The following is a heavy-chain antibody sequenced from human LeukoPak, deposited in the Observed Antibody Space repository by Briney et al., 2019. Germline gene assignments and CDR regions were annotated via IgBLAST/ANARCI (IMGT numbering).Heavy chain of an antibody. V-gene: IGHV4-39*07. CDR1: GGSISSSSYY. CDR2: IYYSGST. CDR3: AARVGVLGFDY. Sequence: SETLSLTCTVSGGSISSSSYYWGWIRQPPGKGLEWIGSIYYSGSTYYNPSLKSRVTISVDTSKNQFSLKLSSVTAADTAVYYCAARVGVLGFDYWGQGTLVTVSS. J-gene: IGHJ4*02. D-gene: IGHD3-10*01.